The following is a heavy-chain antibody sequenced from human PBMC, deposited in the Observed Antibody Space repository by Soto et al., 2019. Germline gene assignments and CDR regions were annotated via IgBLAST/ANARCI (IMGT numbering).Heavy chain of an antibody. J-gene: IGHJ4*02. V-gene: IGHV3-23*01. CDR2: ISSSGRST. CDR3: VKFDYSVVVIEYFDS. D-gene: IGHD2-15*01. Sequence: GSLRLSCGTSGFTFANYGMGWVRQAPGKGLSWVSGISSSGRSTYYADSVKGRFTISRDNSKNTLFLQMDSLRADDTAVYYCVKFDYSVVVIEYFDSWGQGSLVTVSS. CDR1: GFTFANYG.